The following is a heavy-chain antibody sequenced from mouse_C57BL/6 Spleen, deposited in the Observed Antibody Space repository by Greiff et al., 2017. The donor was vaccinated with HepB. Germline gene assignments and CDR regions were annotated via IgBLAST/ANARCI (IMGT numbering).Heavy chain of an antibody. CDR3: AREADYYGSRGYAMDY. CDR1: GFTFSSYA. CDR2: ISDGGSYT. V-gene: IGHV5-4*01. J-gene: IGHJ4*01. D-gene: IGHD1-1*01. Sequence: EVMLVESGGGLVKPGGSLKLSCAASGFTFSSYAMSWVRQTPEKRLEWVATISDGGSYTYYPDNVKGRFTISRDNAKNNLYLQMSHLKSEDTAMYYCAREADYYGSRGYAMDYWGQGTSVTVSS.